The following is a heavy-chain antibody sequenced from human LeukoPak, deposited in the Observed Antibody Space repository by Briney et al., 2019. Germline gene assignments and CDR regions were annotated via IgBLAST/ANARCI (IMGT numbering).Heavy chain of an antibody. CDR1: GFTVSSNY. Sequence: GGSLRLSXAASGFTVSSNYMSWVRQAPGKGLEWVSVIYSCGSTYYADSVKGRFTISRDNSKNTLYLQMNSLRAEDTAVYYCASPRGSSTSCYPHYYYMDVWGKRTTVTVSS. CDR3: ASPRGSSTSCYPHYYYMDV. D-gene: IGHD2-2*01. J-gene: IGHJ6*03. CDR2: IYSCGST. V-gene: IGHV3-66*02.